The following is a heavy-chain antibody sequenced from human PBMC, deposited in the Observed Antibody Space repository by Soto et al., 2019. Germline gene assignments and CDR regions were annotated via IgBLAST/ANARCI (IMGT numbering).Heavy chain of an antibody. CDR1: GFTFSSYA. V-gene: IGHV3-23*01. Sequence: GGSLRLSCAASGFTFSSYAMSWVRQAPGKGLEWVSAISGSGGSTYYADSVKGRFTISRDNSKNTLYLQMNSLRAEDTAVYYCAKDPHITMIVFGDGDAFDIWGQGTMVTVSS. J-gene: IGHJ3*02. CDR2: ISGSGGST. CDR3: AKDPHITMIVFGDGDAFDI. D-gene: IGHD3-22*01.